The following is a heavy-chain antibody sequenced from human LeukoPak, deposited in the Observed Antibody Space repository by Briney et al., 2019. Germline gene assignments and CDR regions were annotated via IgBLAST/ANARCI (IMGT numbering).Heavy chain of an antibody. V-gene: IGHV3-33*01. J-gene: IGHJ4*02. D-gene: IGHD6-13*01. CDR3: ARKGYSSSWDYFDY. CDR1: GFTFSSYG. Sequence: GRSLRLSCAASGFTFSSYGMHWVRQAPGKGLEWVAVIWYDGSNKYYADSVKGRFTISRDNSKNTLYLQMNSLRAEDTAVYYCARKGYSSSWDYFDYWGQGTLVTVSS. CDR2: IWYDGSNK.